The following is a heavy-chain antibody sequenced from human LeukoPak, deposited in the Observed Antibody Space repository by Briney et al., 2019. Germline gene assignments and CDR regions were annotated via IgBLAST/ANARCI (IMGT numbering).Heavy chain of an antibody. Sequence: ASVTVSCKTSGYTFTSYYMHWVRQAPGQGLEWMGIINPSGGSTTYAQKFQGRVTMTRDTSTSTLYMDLSSLRSEDTAVYYCASGGAVAGSSTREVWYFDYWGQGTLVTVSS. J-gene: IGHJ4*02. CDR3: ASGGAVAGSSTREVWYFDY. V-gene: IGHV1-46*01. CDR2: INPSGGST. CDR1: GYTFTSYY. D-gene: IGHD6-19*01.